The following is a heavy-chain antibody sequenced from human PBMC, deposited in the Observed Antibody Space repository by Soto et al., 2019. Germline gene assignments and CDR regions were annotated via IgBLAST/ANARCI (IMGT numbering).Heavy chain of an antibody. V-gene: IGHV5-51*01. CDR2: IYPGDSDT. J-gene: IGHJ6*02. CDR1: GYSFTSYW. D-gene: IGHD6-6*01. CDR3: ARLGSSPPKSYYYYYGMDV. Sequence: GESLKISCKGSGYSFTSYWIGWVRQMPGKGLEWMGIIYPGDSDTRYSPPFQGQVTISADKSISTAYLQWSSLKASDTAMYYCARLGSSPPKSYYYYYGMDVWGQGTTVTVSS.